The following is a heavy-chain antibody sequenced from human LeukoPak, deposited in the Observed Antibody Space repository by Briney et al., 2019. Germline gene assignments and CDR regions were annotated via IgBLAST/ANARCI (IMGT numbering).Heavy chain of an antibody. J-gene: IGHJ4*02. D-gene: IGHD3-22*01. CDR1: GFTFSSYW. CDR2: IKQDGSEK. V-gene: IGHV3-7*03. Sequence: GGSLRLSCTASGFTFSSYWMSWVRQAPGKGLEWVANIKQDGSEKYYVDSVKGRFTIFRDNAKNSLYLQMNSLRAEDTAVYYCARPPYYYDSSGYYLSIPDYWGQGTLVTVSS. CDR3: ARPPYYYDSSGYYLSIPDY.